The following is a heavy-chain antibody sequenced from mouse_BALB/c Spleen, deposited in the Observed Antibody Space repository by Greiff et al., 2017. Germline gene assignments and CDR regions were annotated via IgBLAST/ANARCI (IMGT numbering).Heavy chain of an antibody. CDR3: ARYGSDYFDY. CDR2: ISYSGST. CDR1: GYSITSDYA. V-gene: IGHV3-2*02. D-gene: IGHD1-1*01. J-gene: IGHJ2*01. Sequence: EVQLHQSGPGLVKPSQSLSLTCTVTGYSITSDYAWNWIRQFPGNKLEWMGYISYSGSTSYNPSLKSRISITRDTSKNQFFLQLNSVTTEDTATYYCARYGSDYFDYWGQGTTLTVSS.